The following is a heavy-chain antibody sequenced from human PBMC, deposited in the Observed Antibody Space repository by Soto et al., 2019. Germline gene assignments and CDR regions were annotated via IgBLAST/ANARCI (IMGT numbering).Heavy chain of an antibody. D-gene: IGHD3-9*01. V-gene: IGHV3-30*18. Sequence: GGSLRLSCAASGFTFSSYGMHWVRQAPGKGLEWVAVISYDGSNKYYADSVKGRFTISRDNSKNTLYLQMNSLRAEDTAVYYCAKAYFDWLLPFDPWGQGTLVTVSS. CDR3: AKAYFDWLLPFDP. J-gene: IGHJ5*02. CDR1: GFTFSSYG. CDR2: ISYDGSNK.